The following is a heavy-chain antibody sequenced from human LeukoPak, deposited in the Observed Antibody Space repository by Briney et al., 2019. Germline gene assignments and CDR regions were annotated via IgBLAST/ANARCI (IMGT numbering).Heavy chain of an antibody. J-gene: IGHJ4*02. CDR2: ISGSGGST. CDR1: GFTFSSYA. V-gene: IGHV3-23*01. D-gene: IGHD2-2*01. CDR3: AKDSCSSTSCYFDY. Sequence: PGGSLRLSCAASGFTFSSYAMSWVRQAPGKGLEWVSAISGSGGSTYYADSVKGRFPISRDNSKSTLYLQMNSLRAEDTAVYYCAKDSCSSTSCYFDYWGQGTLVTVSS.